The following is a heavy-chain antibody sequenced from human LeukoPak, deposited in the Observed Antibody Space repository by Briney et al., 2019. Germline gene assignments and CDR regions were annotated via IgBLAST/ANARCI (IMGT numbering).Heavy chain of an antibody. V-gene: IGHV3-7*01. CDR1: GFTFSSYW. Sequence: GGSLRLSCVASGFTFSSYWMTWVRQAPGKGLEWVANIKRDGSEKYYVDSVKGRFTISRDNAKNSLYLQMTSLRAEDTAVYYCARPPNIAAAGQDWGQGTLVTVSS. D-gene: IGHD6-13*01. CDR2: IKRDGSEK. J-gene: IGHJ4*02. CDR3: ARPPNIAAAGQD.